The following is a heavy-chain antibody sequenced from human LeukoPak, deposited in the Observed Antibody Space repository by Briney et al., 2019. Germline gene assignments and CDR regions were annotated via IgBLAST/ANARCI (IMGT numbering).Heavy chain of an antibody. CDR3: ARDLLDSASDAFDI. V-gene: IGHV3-66*01. Sequence: GGSLRLSCAASGFTVSSNYMSWVRQAPGKGLEWVSLIYSGDNTYYSDSVKGRFTVSRDNSKNTLYLQMNSLRAEDTAVYYCARDLLDSASDAFDIWGQGTMVTVSS. CDR2: IYSGDNT. J-gene: IGHJ3*02. CDR1: GFTVSSNY. D-gene: IGHD5-18*01.